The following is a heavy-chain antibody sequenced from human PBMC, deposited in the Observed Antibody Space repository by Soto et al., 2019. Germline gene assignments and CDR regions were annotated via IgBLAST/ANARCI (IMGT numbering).Heavy chain of an antibody. D-gene: IGHD5-18*01. Sequence: SETLSLTCTVSGGSVNSGSCYWSWIRQPPGKGLEWIGYIYYSGSTNYNPSLKSRVTISVDTSKNQFSLKLSSVTAADTAVYYCAREGYSYGSSPFDYWGQGTLVTVSS. V-gene: IGHV4-61*01. CDR3: AREGYSYGSSPFDY. CDR1: GGSVNSGSCY. J-gene: IGHJ4*02. CDR2: IYYSGST.